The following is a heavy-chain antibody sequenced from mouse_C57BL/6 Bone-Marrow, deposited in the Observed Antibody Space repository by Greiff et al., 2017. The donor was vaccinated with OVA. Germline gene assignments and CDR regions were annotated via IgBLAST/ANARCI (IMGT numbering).Heavy chain of an antibody. V-gene: IGHV1-54*01. J-gene: IGHJ3*01. CDR3: ARGYYSNRGFAY. CDR1: GYAFTNYL. CDR2: INPGSGGT. Sequence: QVQLQQSGAELVRPGTSVKVSCKASGYAFTNYLIEWVKQRPGQGLEWIGVINPGSGGTNYNEKFKGKATLTADKSSSTAYMQLSSLTYEDSAVYYCARGYYSNRGFAYWGQGTLVTVSA. D-gene: IGHD2-5*01.